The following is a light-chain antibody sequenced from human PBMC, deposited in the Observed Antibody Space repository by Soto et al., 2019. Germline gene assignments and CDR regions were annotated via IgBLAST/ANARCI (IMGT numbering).Light chain of an antibody. CDR2: DVS. CDR1: SSDVGGYNY. V-gene: IGLV2-14*01. CDR3: SSYTSSSLDV. J-gene: IGLJ1*01. Sequence: QSVLTQPASVSGSPGQSITISCTGTSSDVGGYNYVSWYQQHPGKAPKLMIYDVSNRPSGVSNRFSGSKSGNTASLTISGLQAEDEADYYCSSYTSSSLDVFGTGTKPTVL.